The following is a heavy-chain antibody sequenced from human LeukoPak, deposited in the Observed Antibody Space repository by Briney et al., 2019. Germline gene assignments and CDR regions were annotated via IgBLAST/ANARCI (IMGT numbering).Heavy chain of an antibody. D-gene: IGHD5-18*01. J-gene: IGHJ4*02. CDR2: IFYSGSI. CDR1: GGSISSYY. CDR3: ARHGGPYNYNFYFDY. V-gene: IGHV4-59*05. Sequence: SETLSLTCTVSGGSISSYYWSWIRQPPGKGLEYIGSIFYSGSIYYNPSLKSRVTISVDTSKNQFSLKLSSVTAADTAVYYCARHGGPYNYNFYFDYWGQGTLVTVSS.